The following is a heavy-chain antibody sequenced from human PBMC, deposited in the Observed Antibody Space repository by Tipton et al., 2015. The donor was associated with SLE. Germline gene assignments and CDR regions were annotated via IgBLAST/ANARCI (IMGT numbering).Heavy chain of an antibody. V-gene: IGHV4-34*01. CDR1: SGSFSDYY. CDR2: INHSGSI. CDR3: ARLVAARPGYYCGMDV. Sequence: TLSLTCAVYSGSFSDYYWSWIRQPPGKGLELIGEINHSGSINNNPSPKSRVTISVDTSKNEISLGLTSVTAADTAVYYCARLVAARPGYYCGMDVWGQGTTVTVSS. J-gene: IGHJ6*02. D-gene: IGHD6-6*01.